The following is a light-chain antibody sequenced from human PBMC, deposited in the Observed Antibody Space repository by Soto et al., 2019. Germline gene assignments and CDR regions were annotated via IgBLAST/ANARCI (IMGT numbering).Light chain of an antibody. CDR2: GAS. CDR1: QSVSSN. J-gene: IGKJ1*01. CDR3: LQHNSYPWT. Sequence: EIVLTQSPATLSVSPGERATLSCRASQSVSSNLAWYQQKPGQAPRLLIYGASTRASGVPGRFSGSGSGTEFTLTISSLQPEDFATYYCLQHNSYPWTFGQGTKVDIK. V-gene: IGKV3-15*01.